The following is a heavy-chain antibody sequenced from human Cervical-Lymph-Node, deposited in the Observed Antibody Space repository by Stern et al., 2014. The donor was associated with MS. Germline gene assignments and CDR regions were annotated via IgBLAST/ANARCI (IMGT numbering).Heavy chain of an antibody. CDR1: GFTFSSYD. J-gene: IGHJ4*02. CDR2: IGTAGDT. Sequence: VQLVQSGGGLVQPGGSLRLSCAASGFTFSSYDMHWVRQATGKGLEWVSAIGTAGDTYYPGSVKCRFAISRDNAKNSLYLQMNSLRAGDTAVYYCARTIAAAGTYYFDYWGQGTLVTVSS. CDR3: ARTIAAAGTYYFDY. V-gene: IGHV3-13*01. D-gene: IGHD6-13*01.